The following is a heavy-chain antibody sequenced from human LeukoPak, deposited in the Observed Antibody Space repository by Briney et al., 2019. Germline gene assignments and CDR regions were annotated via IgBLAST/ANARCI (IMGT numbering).Heavy chain of an antibody. V-gene: IGHV4-59*02. CDR2: IYNRGTT. D-gene: IGHD1-1*01. J-gene: IGHJ5*02. CDR1: GDSVTTYY. Sequence: SETLSLTCTVSGDSVTTYYWSWIRQPPGKGLEYIGYIYNRGTTFYNPSLQSRVTMSADTSKKQFSLKLTSVTAADTAVYYCARGAGGYRFDPWGQGTLVTVSS. CDR3: ARGAGGYRFDP.